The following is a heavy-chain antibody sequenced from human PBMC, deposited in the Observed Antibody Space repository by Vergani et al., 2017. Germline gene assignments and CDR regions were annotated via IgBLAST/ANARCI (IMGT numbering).Heavy chain of an antibody. CDR2: MNGDGDTI. CDR3: ARARKFRFGVVWENWFNP. J-gene: IGHJ5*02. V-gene: IGHV3-74*01. D-gene: IGHD3-3*01. Sequence: EVELVESGGGLVQPGGSLRLSCAASGFTFNEYWMHWARQVPGKGLVWVSGMNGDGDTISYADSVKGRVTISRDNAKNTLFLQMNSLRAEDTAVYYCARARKFRFGVVWENWFNPWGQGTLFTVSS. CDR1: GFTFNEYW.